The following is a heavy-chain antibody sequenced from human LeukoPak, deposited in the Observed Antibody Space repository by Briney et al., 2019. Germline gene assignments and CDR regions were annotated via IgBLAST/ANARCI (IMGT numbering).Heavy chain of an antibody. CDR2: IWYDGSNK. CDR1: GFTFSSYG. D-gene: IGHD3-10*01. V-gene: IGHV3-33*01. Sequence: GGSLRLSCAASGFTFSSYGMHWVRQAPGKGLEWVAVIWYDGSNKYYADSVKGRFTISRDNSKNTLYLQMNSLRAEDTAVYYCARIPRPGSGTYYIDYWGQGTLVTVSS. J-gene: IGHJ4*02. CDR3: ARIPRPGSGTYYIDY.